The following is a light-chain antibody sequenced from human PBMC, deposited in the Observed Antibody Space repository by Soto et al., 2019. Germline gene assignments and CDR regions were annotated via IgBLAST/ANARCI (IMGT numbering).Light chain of an antibody. V-gene: IGLV1-40*01. CDR3: QSYDSSLSAVV. CDR2: GNS. CDR1: SSNIGAGYD. Sequence: QSVLTQPPSVSGAPGQRVTISCTGSSSNIGAGYDVHWYQQLPGTVPKVLIYGNSNRPSGVPDRFSGSKSGTSASLAITGLLAEDEADYYCQSYDSSLSAVVFGGGTKLTVL. J-gene: IGLJ2*01.